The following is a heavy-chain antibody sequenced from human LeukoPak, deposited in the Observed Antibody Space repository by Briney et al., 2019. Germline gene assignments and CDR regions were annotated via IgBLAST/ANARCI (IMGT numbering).Heavy chain of an antibody. J-gene: IGHJ5*02. V-gene: IGHV1-18*01. CDR3: ARPIRKDNWFDP. Sequence: ASVKVSCKASGYTFTSYGVSWVRQAPGQGLEWMGWISPYNGNTNYAQKLQGRVTMTTDTSTSTAYMELRSLRSDDTAVYYCARPIRKDNWFDPWGQGTLVTVSS. CDR1: GYTFTSYG. CDR2: ISPYNGNT.